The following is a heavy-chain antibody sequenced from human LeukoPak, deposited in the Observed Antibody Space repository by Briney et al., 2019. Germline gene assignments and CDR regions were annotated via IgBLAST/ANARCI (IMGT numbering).Heavy chain of an antibody. CDR2: IKSKTDGGTT. Sequence: GGSLRLSCAASGFTFSNAWMSWIRQAPGKGLEWVGRIKSKTDGGTTDYAAPVKGRFTISRDDSKNTLYLQMNSLKTEDTAVYYCTTDDYDFWSGPLSAYFQHWGQGTLVTVSS. CDR3: TTDDYDFWSGPLSAYFQH. V-gene: IGHV3-15*01. D-gene: IGHD3-3*01. J-gene: IGHJ1*01. CDR1: GFTFSNAW.